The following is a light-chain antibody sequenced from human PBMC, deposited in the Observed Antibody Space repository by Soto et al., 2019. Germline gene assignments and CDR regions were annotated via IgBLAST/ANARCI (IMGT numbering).Light chain of an antibody. CDR1: QGIGVY. J-gene: IGKJ4*01. CDR2: AAS. Sequence: DIQMTQSPSSLSASLGDRVTITCRASQGIGVYLAWFQQKPGKVPKLLIYAASALQSGVPSRFSGSGSGTDFTLAISSLQPEDIATYYCQKYNSAPLTFGGGTKVDIK. CDR3: QKYNSAPLT. V-gene: IGKV1-27*01.